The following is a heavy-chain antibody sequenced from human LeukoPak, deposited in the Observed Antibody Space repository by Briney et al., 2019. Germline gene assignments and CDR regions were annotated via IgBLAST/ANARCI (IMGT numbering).Heavy chain of an antibody. Sequence: SPTLSPTHPLSGGSITSSNSWCSVLQPPGKGLGRIWQIYHSGSTNYNPSLKSRVTISVDKSKNQFSLKLSSVTAADTAVYYCARVAVPNYYYYYMDVWGKGTTVTVSS. CDR3: ARVAVPNYYYYYMDV. CDR1: GGSITSSNS. CDR2: IYHSGST. J-gene: IGHJ6*03. V-gene: IGHV4-4*02. D-gene: IGHD4-17*01.